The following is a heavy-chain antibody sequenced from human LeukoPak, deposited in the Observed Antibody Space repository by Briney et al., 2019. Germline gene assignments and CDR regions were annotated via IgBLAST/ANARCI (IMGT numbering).Heavy chain of an antibody. CDR3: VKEILRFDL. J-gene: IGHJ3*01. V-gene: IGHV7-4-1*02. CDR1: GYSFNSQG. CDR2: INTDSGNP. Sequence: ASVKVSCKASGYSFNSQGMNWVRQAPGQGLEWMGWINTDSGNPTYAQGFTGRFVFSLDSAVSTAYLQISNLMPEDTGKYYCVKEILRFDLWGQGTMVTVSS.